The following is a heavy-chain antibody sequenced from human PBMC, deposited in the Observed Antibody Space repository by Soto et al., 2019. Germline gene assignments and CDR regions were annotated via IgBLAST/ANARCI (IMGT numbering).Heavy chain of an antibody. J-gene: IGHJ3*02. D-gene: IGHD4-17*01. V-gene: IGHV1-24*01. CDR3: ASIYGDYGHDAFDI. CDR2: FDAEDGET. Sequence: SVKDSCKVSGYTLTELSMHLVRKAPGKGLEWMGGFDAEDGETIYAQKSQCRVTMSEDTSTDTAYMELSSLRSEDTAVYYCASIYGDYGHDAFDIWGQGSMVPVS. CDR1: GYTLTELS.